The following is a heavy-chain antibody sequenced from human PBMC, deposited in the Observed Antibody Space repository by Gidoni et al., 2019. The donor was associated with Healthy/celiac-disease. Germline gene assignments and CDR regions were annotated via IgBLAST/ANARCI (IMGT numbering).Heavy chain of an antibody. J-gene: IGHJ4*02. CDR1: GFTFSSYR. Sequence: QVQLVEAGGGVVQPGRSLTLSCAACGFTFSSYRMHWVRQAPGKGLEWVAVISYDGSNKYYADSVKVRFTISRDNSKNTLYLQMNSLRAEDTAVYYCAKNPIKYCSGGSCFSYYFDYWGQGTLVTVSS. CDR3: AKNPIKYCSGGSCFSYYFDY. D-gene: IGHD2-15*01. CDR2: ISYDGSNK. V-gene: IGHV3-30*18.